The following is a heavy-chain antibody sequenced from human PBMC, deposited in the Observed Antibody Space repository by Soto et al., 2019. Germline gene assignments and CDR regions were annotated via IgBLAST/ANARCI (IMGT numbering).Heavy chain of an antibody. Sequence: WASVKVSCKASGYTFTSYGISWVRQAPGQGLEWMGWISAYNGNTNYAQKLQGRVTMTTDTSTSTAYMELRSLRSDDTAVYYCARDDYDSSGQRWFDPWGQGTLVTVSS. V-gene: IGHV1-18*01. CDR1: GYTFTSYG. CDR2: ISAYNGNT. CDR3: ARDDYDSSGQRWFDP. D-gene: IGHD3-22*01. J-gene: IGHJ5*02.